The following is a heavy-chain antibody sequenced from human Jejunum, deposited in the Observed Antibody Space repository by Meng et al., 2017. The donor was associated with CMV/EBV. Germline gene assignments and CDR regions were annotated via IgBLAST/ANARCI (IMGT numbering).Heavy chain of an antibody. CDR2: IKSKTDFGTI. V-gene: IGHV3-15*01. Sequence: ASGFPCNAAWMTWVRQAPGKGLEWVGRIKSKTDFGTIDYAPPVRGRFTISRDDSKNVLYVDMNSLKTEDTAVYFCTTARSYGSSDYWGPGTLVTVSS. CDR3: TTARSYGSSDY. CDR1: GFPCNAAW. J-gene: IGHJ4*02. D-gene: IGHD6-6*01.